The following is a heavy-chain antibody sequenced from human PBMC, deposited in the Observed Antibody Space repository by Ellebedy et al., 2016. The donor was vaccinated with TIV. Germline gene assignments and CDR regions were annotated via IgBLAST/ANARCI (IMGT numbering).Heavy chain of an antibody. CDR1: GYSFTSYW. J-gene: IGHJ4*02. CDR3: ARLSFRGYDRGGVDY. V-gene: IGHV5-10-1*01. Sequence: GESLKISCKGSGYSFTSYWISWMRQMPGKGLEWMGRIDPSDSYTNYSPSFQGHVTISADKSISTAYLQWSSLKASDTAMYYCARLSFRGYDRGGVDYWGQGTLVTVSS. CDR2: IDPSDSYT. D-gene: IGHD5-12*01.